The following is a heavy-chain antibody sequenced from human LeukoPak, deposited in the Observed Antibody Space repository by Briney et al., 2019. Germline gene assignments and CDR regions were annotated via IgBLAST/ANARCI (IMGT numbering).Heavy chain of an antibody. CDR3: ARGGSYLSAFDI. Sequence: GGSLRLSCAASEFSVGSNYMTWVRQAPGKGLEWVSAITGRGAFTDYADSVKGRFTISRDNSKNTLYLQMNSLRVEDTAVYYCARGGSYLSAFDIWGQGTMVTVSS. CDR2: ITGRGAFT. V-gene: IGHV3-23*01. D-gene: IGHD1-26*01. CDR1: EFSVGSNY. J-gene: IGHJ3*02.